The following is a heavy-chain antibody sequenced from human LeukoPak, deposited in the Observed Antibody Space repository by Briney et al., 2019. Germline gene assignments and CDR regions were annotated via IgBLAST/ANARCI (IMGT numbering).Heavy chain of an antibody. J-gene: IGHJ6*02. CDR1: GYTFSDYY. D-gene: IGHD5-12*01. CDR3: AREAVYSGYDFGDYYYYGMDV. CDR2: ISSSGSTI. Sequence: GGSLRLSCAASGYTFSDYYMSWIRQAPGKGLEWVSYISSSGSTIYYAHSVKGRFTISRDNAKNSLYLQMNSLRAEDTAVYYCAREAVYSGYDFGDYYYYGMDVWGQGTTVTVSS. V-gene: IGHV3-11*01.